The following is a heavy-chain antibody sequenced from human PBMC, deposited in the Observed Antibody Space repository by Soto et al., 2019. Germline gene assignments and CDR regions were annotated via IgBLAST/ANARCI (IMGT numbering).Heavy chain of an antibody. CDR2: IYYSGSS. CDR1: GGSISSSSYY. J-gene: IGHJ5*02. Sequence: QLQLQESGPGLVKPSETLSLTCTVSGGSISSSSYYWGWIRQPPGKGLEWIGSIYYSGSSYYNPSLQGPDTISVETSKNPFSPKLSSVTGGDTAVDYCARHWLQSWFDPRGQGTLVTVSS. V-gene: IGHV4-39*01. CDR3: ARHWLQSWFDP. D-gene: IGHD4-4*01.